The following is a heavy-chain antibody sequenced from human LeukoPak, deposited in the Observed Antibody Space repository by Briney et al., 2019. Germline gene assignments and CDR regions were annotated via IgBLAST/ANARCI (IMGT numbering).Heavy chain of an antibody. Sequence: PGGSLRLSCAASGFTVSSNYMSWVRQAPGKGLEWVSSIFSSSSYIYYADSVKGRFTISRDNAQNSLYLQMNSLRAEDTAVYYCARGPADEDAFVVWGQGTVVTVSS. CDR1: GFTVSSNY. CDR3: ARGPADEDAFVV. CDR2: IFSSSSYI. V-gene: IGHV3-21*01. J-gene: IGHJ3*01.